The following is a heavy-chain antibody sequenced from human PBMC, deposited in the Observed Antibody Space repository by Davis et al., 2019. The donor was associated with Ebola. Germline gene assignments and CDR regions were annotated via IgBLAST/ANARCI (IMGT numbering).Heavy chain of an antibody. V-gene: IGHV3-7*03. J-gene: IGHJ6*02. D-gene: IGHD6-6*01. Sequence: GSLRLSCAASGFTFSNYWMSWVRQAPGKGLEWVANIKQDGSEKYYVDSVKGRFTISRDNAKNSLYLQMNSLRAEDTAVYYCARGVKGSSSSWYYYYGMDVWGQGTTVTVSS. CDR1: GFTFSNYW. CDR2: IKQDGSEK. CDR3: ARGVKGSSSSWYYYYGMDV.